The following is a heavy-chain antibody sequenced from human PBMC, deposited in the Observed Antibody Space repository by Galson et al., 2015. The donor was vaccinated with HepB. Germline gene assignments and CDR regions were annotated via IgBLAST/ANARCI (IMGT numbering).Heavy chain of an antibody. V-gene: IGHV6-1*01. D-gene: IGHD5-12*01. Sequence: CAIYGDRVSTYSAAWNWIRQSPSRGLEWLGRTYYRSTWYNDYAVSVKSRITINPDTSKNQFFLQLNSVTPEDTAVYYCARGRGYEVSSPHGMDVWGQGTSVTVSS. CDR1: GDRVSTYSAA. CDR3: ARGRGYEVSSPHGMDV. J-gene: IGHJ6*02. CDR2: TYYRSTWYN.